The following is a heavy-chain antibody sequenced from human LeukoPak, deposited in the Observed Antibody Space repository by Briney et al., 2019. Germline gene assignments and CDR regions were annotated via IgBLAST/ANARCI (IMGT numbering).Heavy chain of an antibody. V-gene: IGHV3-30*04. Sequence: PGRSLRLSCAASGFTLCSYSGHCVPQAPGKGLEWLTLISYHGSNKDYTDSVKGRFTVSRDNSKNTLFLQMNSLKTEDTGIYFCAISPERLGQGHLDSWGQGTLVTVSS. D-gene: IGHD3/OR15-3a*01. CDR3: AISPERLGQGHLDS. J-gene: IGHJ4*02. CDR2: ISYHGSNK. CDR1: GFTLCSYS.